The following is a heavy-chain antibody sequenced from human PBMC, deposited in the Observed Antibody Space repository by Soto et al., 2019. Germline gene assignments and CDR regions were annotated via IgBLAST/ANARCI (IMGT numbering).Heavy chain of an antibody. V-gene: IGHV4-34*01. J-gene: IGHJ4*02. Sequence: QVQLQQWGAGLLKPSETLSLNSAVYGGSFSGYYWSWIRQPPGKRLEGIGEMNHSGSTNFNPSLTSRVTISVHTPKNQCSPKLSSVTAADTAVYYCARGPSSIAARTLDYWGQGTLVTVSS. D-gene: IGHD6-6*01. CDR2: MNHSGST. CDR3: ARGPSSIAARTLDY. CDR1: GGSFSGYY.